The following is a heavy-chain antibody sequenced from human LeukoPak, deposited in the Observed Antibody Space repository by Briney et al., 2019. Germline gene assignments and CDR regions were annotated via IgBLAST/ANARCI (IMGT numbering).Heavy chain of an antibody. CDR1: GFTFSSYW. CDR3: ARMQLDHDAFDI. Sequence: PGGSLRLSCAASGFTFSSYWMHWVRQAPGKGLVWVSRINSDGSSTSYADSVKGRFTVSRDNAENTLYLQMNSLRAEDTAVYYCARMQLDHDAFDIWGQGTMVTVSS. CDR2: INSDGSST. D-gene: IGHD1-1*01. V-gene: IGHV3-74*01. J-gene: IGHJ3*02.